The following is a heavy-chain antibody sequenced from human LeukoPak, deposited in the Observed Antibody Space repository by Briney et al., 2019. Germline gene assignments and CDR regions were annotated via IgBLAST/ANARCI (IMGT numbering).Heavy chain of an antibody. D-gene: IGHD3-22*01. CDR2: ISFTGNT. CDR3: ARSPPGWYYDNSGQYYFDA. CDR1: GGSFSGYY. V-gene: IGHV4-59*08. J-gene: IGHJ4*02. Sequence: SETLSLTCAVYGGSFSGYYWSWIRQPPGKGLEWIAYISFTGNTNYNPSLKSRVTISLDTSKTHFSLTLSSLTAADTAVYYCARSPPGWYYDNSGQYYFDAWGQGALVTVSS.